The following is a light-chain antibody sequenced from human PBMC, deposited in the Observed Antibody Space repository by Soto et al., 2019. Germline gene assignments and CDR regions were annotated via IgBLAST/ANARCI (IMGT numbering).Light chain of an antibody. Sequence: EIVMTQSPATLSVSPGERGTLSCRASQSVNSNLAWYQQKPGQAPRLLIDGASTRATGIPSRFSGSGSGTEFTLTISSLQSEDFAVYYCQQYNNWPYTLGNVTKLEIK. CDR1: QSVNSN. CDR2: GAS. J-gene: IGKJ2*01. CDR3: QQYNNWPYT. V-gene: IGKV3D-15*01.